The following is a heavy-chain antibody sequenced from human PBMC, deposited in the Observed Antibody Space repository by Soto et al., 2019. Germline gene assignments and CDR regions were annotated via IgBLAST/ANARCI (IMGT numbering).Heavy chain of an antibody. J-gene: IGHJ6*03. V-gene: IGHV3-9*01. D-gene: IGHD5-18*01. CDR1: GFSFGDHA. CDR3: TKANTDYYYHYFMAV. CDR2: ISWNSGFI. Sequence: GGSLRLACAASGFSFGDHAMHWVRQAPGKGLEWVSGISWNSGFIGYADSVQGRFTISRDNAKDSVYLQMNSLRPEDTALYYCTKANTDYYYHYFMAVWGRGTPVTVSS.